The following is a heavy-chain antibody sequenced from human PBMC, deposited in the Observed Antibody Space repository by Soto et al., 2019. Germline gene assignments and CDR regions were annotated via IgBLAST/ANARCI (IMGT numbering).Heavy chain of an antibody. CDR3: ARMRSNY. Sequence: ETLSLTCAVYGGSFSDYYWNWVRPPPGKGLEWIGEINHSGSTNYHPSLKSRVTISVDTSKNQFSLKLSSVTAADTAVYYCARMRSNYWGQGTLVTVSS. CDR1: GGSFSDYY. V-gene: IGHV4-34*01. J-gene: IGHJ4*02. CDR2: INHSGST.